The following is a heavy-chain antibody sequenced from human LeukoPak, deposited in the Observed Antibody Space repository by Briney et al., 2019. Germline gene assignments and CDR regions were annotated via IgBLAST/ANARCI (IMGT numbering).Heavy chain of an antibody. V-gene: IGHV5-51*01. CDR3: ARGPSGYYYGMDV. CDR2: IYPGDSDT. J-gene: IGHJ6*02. Sequence: ASVKVSCKASGYSFTSYWIGWVRQMPGKGLEWMGIIYPGDSDTRYSPSFQGQVTISADKSISTAYLQWSSLKASDTAMYYCARGPSGYYYGMDVWGQGTTVTVSS. D-gene: IGHD3-10*01. CDR1: GYSFTSYW.